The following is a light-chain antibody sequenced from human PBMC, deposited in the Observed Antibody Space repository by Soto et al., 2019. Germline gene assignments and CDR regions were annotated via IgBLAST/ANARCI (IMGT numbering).Light chain of an antibody. V-gene: IGKV3-20*01. CDR3: QQYGSSPPIT. CDR1: QTVGASY. J-gene: IGKJ5*01. CDR2: GAS. Sequence: ENVLTQSPDTLSLSPGDRATVSCRASQTVGASYVAWYQHKPGQAPRFLMYGASTRATGIPDRFSGSGSGTEFTLTIDSLEPEDFGLYYCQQYGSSPPITFGQGTRLEIK.